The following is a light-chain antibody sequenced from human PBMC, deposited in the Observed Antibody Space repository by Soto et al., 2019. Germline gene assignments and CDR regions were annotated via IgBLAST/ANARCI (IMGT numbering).Light chain of an antibody. J-gene: IGLJ3*02. V-gene: IGLV2-8*01. Sequence: QSALTQPPSASGSPGQSVTISCTGTSSDVGRYNYVSWYQHHPGKGPKLIIYEVSKRPSGVPDRFSGSKSGNTASLTVSGLQSEDEADYYCAAWDDSLNGWVFGGGTKLTVL. CDR1: SSDVGRYNY. CDR3: AAWDDSLNGWV. CDR2: EVS.